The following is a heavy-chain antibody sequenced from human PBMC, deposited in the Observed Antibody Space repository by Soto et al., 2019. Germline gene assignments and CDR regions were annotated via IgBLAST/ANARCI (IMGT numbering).Heavy chain of an antibody. V-gene: IGHV5-51*03. CDR2: IYPGDSDT. Sequence: EVQLVQSGAEVKKPGESLKISCKGSGYSFTSYWIGWVRQMPGKGLEWMGIIYPGDSDTRYSPSFQGQVTISADKSISTSXLQWSSLKAPDTAMYYCARLGGYCSSTKCYGGGDYWGQGTQVTVSS. CDR1: GYSFTSYW. CDR3: ARLGGYCSSTKCYGGGDY. D-gene: IGHD2-2*01. J-gene: IGHJ4*02.